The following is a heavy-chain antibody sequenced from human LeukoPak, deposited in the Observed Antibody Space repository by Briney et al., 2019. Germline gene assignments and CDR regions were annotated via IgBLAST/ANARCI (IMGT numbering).Heavy chain of an antibody. Sequence: GGSLTLSCAASGFTFSSYEMSWVRQAPGKGLEWISHISGSGTTIYYGDSVKGRFTISRDNAKNSLYLQMNSLRAEDTAIYYCAREGSSSCYDSCNWFDPWGQGTLVTVSS. CDR3: AREGSSSCYDSCNWFDP. CDR1: GFTFSSYE. V-gene: IGHV3-48*03. J-gene: IGHJ5*02. D-gene: IGHD2-2*01. CDR2: ISGSGTTI.